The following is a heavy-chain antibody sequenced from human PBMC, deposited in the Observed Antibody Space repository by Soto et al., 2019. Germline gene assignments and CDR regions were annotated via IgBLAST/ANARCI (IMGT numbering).Heavy chain of an antibody. CDR2: INAGNGNT. Sequence: GGSVNVSCKASGYPFTSYAMHWVRQAPGQRLEWMGWINAGNGNTKYSQKFQGRVTITRDTSASTAYMELSSLRSEDTAVYYCARDRGRYYYDSSGYNDAFDIWGQGTMVTVSS. V-gene: IGHV1-3*01. CDR3: ARDRGRYYYDSSGYNDAFDI. D-gene: IGHD3-22*01. CDR1: GYPFTSYA. J-gene: IGHJ3*02.